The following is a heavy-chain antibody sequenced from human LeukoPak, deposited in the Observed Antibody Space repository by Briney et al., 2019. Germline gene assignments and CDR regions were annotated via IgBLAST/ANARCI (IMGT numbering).Heavy chain of an antibody. CDR1: RYTFSSYD. D-gene: IGHD3-10*01. CDR3: ARAYGSASYAIDY. CDR2: MNPNSGNT. J-gene: IGHJ4*02. Sequence: ASVKVSCKASRYTFSSYDINWVRQATGEGLEWMGWMNPNSGNTGYAQKFQGRVTMTRNTSISTAYMELSSLRSEDTAVYYCARAYGSASYAIDYWGQGTLDTVSS. V-gene: IGHV1-8*01.